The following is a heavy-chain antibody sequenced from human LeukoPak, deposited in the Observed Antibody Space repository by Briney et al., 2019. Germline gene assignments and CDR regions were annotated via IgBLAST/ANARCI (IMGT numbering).Heavy chain of an antibody. Sequence: GASVKVSCNASGYTFTSYDINWVRQATGQGLEWMGWMNPNSGNTGYAQKLQGRVTMTTDTSTSTAYMELRSLRSDDTAVYYCARVDAVRLGELSHYYYYYYMDVWGKGTTVTVSS. J-gene: IGHJ6*03. CDR3: ARVDAVRLGELSHYYYYYYMDV. CDR2: MNPNSGNT. V-gene: IGHV1-8*01. D-gene: IGHD3-16*02. CDR1: GYTFTSYD.